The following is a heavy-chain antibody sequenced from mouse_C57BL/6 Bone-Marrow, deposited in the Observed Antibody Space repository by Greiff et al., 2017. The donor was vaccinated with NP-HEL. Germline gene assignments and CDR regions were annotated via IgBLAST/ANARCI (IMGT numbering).Heavy chain of an antibody. V-gene: IGHV3-6*01. CDR2: ISYDGSN. CDR1: GYSITSGYY. Sequence: ESGPGLVKPSQSLSLTCSVTGYSITSGYYWNWIRQFPGNKLEWMGYISYDGSNNYNPSLKNRISITRDTSKNQFFLKLNSVTTEDTATYYCAREDDYVSYAMDYWGQGTSVTVSS. J-gene: IGHJ4*01. CDR3: AREDDYVSYAMDY. D-gene: IGHD2-4*01.